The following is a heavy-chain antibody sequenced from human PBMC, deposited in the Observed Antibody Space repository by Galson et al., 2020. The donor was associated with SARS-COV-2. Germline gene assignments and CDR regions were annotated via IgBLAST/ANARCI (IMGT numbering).Heavy chain of an antibody. CDR1: GLSLSTSGTC. CDR2: IDWDDDK. CDR3: ARQEYYYDSSGRAFDI. V-gene: IGHV2-70*01. J-gene: IGHJ3*02. D-gene: IGHD3-22*01. Sequence: SGPTLVKPTQTLTLTCTFSGLSLSTSGTCVRWIRQPPGKALEWLALIDWDDDKYYSTSLKTRLTISKDTSKNQVVLTMTNMDPVDTATYYCARQEYYYDSSGRAFDIWGQGTMVTVSS.